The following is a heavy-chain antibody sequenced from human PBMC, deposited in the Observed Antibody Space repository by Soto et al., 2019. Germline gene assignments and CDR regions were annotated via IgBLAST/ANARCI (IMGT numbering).Heavy chain of an antibody. Sequence: GASVKVSFKASGNSFTTYYMHWVRQAPGQGLEWMGIINPSGGRTTYAQKFQGRVTMTRDTSTSTFHMELSSLTSEGTAVYYCAGLYHYDSSGYYDYWGQGTLVTVSS. CDR2: INPSGGRT. J-gene: IGHJ4*02. CDR1: GNSFTTYY. D-gene: IGHD3-22*01. CDR3: AGLYHYDSSGYYDY. V-gene: IGHV1-46*01.